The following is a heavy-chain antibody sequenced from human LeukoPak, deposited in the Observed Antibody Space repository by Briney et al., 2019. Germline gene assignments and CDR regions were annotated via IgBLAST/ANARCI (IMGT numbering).Heavy chain of an antibody. D-gene: IGHD3-10*01. CDR2: ISYDGSNK. Sequence: GGSLRLSCAASGFTFSSYGMHWVRQAPGKGLEWVAVISYDGSNKYYADSVKGRFAISRDNSKNTLYLQMNSLRAEDTAVYYCAKDELPMAPYYYYYMDVWGKGTTVTVSS. CDR3: AKDELPMAPYYYYYMDV. CDR1: GFTFSSYG. J-gene: IGHJ6*03. V-gene: IGHV3-30*18.